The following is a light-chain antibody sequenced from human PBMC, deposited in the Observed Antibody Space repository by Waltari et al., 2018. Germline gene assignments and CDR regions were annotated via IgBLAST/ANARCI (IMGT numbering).Light chain of an antibody. CDR1: ALSKQY. Sequence: SYELTQPPSVSVSPGQTARITCSGDALSKQYAYWYQQKPGKATVLVIYEDSERPSGIPERFSGSNSGTTVTLTISGVQTEDEADYYGQSVDSSGTFDVVFGGGTKLTVL. CDR3: QSVDSSGTFDVV. CDR2: EDS. J-gene: IGLJ2*01. V-gene: IGLV3-25*03.